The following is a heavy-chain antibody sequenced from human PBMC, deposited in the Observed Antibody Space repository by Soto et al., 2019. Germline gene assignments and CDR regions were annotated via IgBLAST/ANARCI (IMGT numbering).Heavy chain of an antibody. J-gene: IGHJ4*02. CDR1: GFSLNTGGVG. D-gene: IGHD3-10*01. Sequence: QITLKESGPTLVKPTQTLTLTCTFSGFSLNTGGVGVGWIRQPPGKALEWLAVIYWDDDKRYSPSLKRRLTITKDTYNNLVVLTMTDMDPVDTATYFCAHTPWFGDKLDCWGQGTLVTVSS. CDR3: AHTPWFGDKLDC. CDR2: IYWDDDK. V-gene: IGHV2-5*02.